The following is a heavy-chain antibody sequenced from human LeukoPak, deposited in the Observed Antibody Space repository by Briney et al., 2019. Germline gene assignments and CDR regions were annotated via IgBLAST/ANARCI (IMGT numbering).Heavy chain of an antibody. V-gene: IGHV3-23*01. D-gene: IGHD3-22*01. Sequence: GGSLRLSCAASGFTFNRYAMSWVRQAPGKGLEWVSGLSSSGGSTYYADPVKGRFTISRDSSKNTLSLQMNSLRAEDTALYYCAKVYYYDSSGYYYFDYWGQGTLVTVSS. CDR3: AKVYYYDSSGYYYFDY. CDR1: GFTFNRYA. J-gene: IGHJ4*02. CDR2: LSSSGGST.